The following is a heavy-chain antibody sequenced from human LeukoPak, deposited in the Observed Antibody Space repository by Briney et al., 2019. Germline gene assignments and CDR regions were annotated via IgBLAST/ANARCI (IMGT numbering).Heavy chain of an antibody. CDR2: IYTSGST. CDR3: ARDRSLYSGYDTHFDY. J-gene: IGHJ4*02. V-gene: IGHV4-4*07. D-gene: IGHD5-12*01. CDR1: GGSISSYY. Sequence: SETLSLTCTVSGGSISSYYWSWIRQPAGKGLEWIGRIYTSGSTNYNPSLKSRVTMSVDTSKNKFSLKLSSVTARDTAVYYCARDRSLYSGYDTHFDYWGQGTLVTVSS.